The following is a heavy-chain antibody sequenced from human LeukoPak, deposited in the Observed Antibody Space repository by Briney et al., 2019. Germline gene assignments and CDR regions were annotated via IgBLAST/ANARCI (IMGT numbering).Heavy chain of an antibody. D-gene: IGHD2-21*01. CDR2: ISGSGGST. Sequence: PGGSLRLSCAASGSTFSSYAMSWVRQAPGKGLEWVSVISGSGGSTYYADSVKGRFTISRDNSKNTLYLQMNSLRAEDTAVYYCAKDRRVKGARGAFDIWGQGTMVTVSS. CDR1: GSTFSSYA. CDR3: AKDRRVKGARGAFDI. J-gene: IGHJ3*02. V-gene: IGHV3-23*01.